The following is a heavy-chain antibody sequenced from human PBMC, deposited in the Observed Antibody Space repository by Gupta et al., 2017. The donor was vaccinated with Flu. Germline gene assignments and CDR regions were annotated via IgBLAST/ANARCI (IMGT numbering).Heavy chain of an antibody. V-gene: IGHV4-59*01. CDR1: GDSINNYY. D-gene: IGHD3-9*01. CDR3: ARDQGDILTGGLDR. Sequence: QVRLQESGPGLVRPSETLTLTCTVSGDSINNYYWNWIRQPPGEGLEWIGYIYYTWNTNYNTSIQSRATISVDSSKNQISLKLRSVTGADTAVYYCARDQGDILTGGLDRWGQGTLVTVSS. CDR2: IYYTWNT. J-gene: IGHJ5*02.